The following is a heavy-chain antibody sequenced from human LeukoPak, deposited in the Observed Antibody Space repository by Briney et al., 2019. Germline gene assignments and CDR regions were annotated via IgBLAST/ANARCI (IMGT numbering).Heavy chain of an antibody. CDR1: GGSISSYY. V-gene: IGHV4-4*07. D-gene: IGHD2-21*01. CDR2: IYTSGNT. J-gene: IGHJ5*02. CDR3: AKIFPGSWIDP. Sequence: SETLSLTCTVSGGSISSYYWVWIRQPAGKELEWIGRIYTSGNTNYNPSLKSRVTISVEKYKKQFSLKLNSVTAADTAVYYCAKIFPGSWIDPWGQGTLVTVSS.